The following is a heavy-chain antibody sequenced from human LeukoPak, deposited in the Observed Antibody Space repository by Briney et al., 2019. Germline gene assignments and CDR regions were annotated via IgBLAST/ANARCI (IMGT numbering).Heavy chain of an antibody. J-gene: IGHJ4*02. V-gene: IGHV1-46*01. CDR3: ARSDYGVTQSYDY. D-gene: IGHD4-17*01. CDR1: GYRFTIYY. Sequence: ASVNVSCKASGYRFTIYYMHWVRQAPGQGLEWMGIINPSGGSTTYAQKFQGRVTMTRDTSTSTVYMELRSLRSEDTAVYYCARSDYGVTQSYDYWGQGTLVTVSS. CDR2: INPSGGST.